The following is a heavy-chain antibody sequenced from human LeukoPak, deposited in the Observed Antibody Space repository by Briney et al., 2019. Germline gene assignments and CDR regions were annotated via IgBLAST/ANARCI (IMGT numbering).Heavy chain of an antibody. Sequence: GGSLRLSCAASGFTFSSYNMNWVRLAPGKGLERVSYISSSSSTIYYADSVKGRFTISRDNAENSLYLQMNSLRAEDTAVYYCAKTQHYYDSSGYYPNYFDYWGQGTLVTVSS. CDR2: ISSSSSTI. D-gene: IGHD3-22*01. CDR1: GFTFSSYN. CDR3: AKTQHYYDSSGYYPNYFDY. J-gene: IGHJ4*02. V-gene: IGHV3-48*01.